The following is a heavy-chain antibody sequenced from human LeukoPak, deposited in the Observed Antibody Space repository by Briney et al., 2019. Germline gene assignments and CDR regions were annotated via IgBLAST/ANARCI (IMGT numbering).Heavy chain of an antibody. CDR1: GGSISSYY. Sequence: SGTLSLTCTVSGGSISSYYWSWIRQPPGKGLEWIAYISDIGSINYNPSLESRVTISLDTSKNQFSLKLSSVTAADTAVYYCAGHHPRNTVDFWGQGTLVTVSS. CDR3: AGHHPRNTVDF. V-gene: IGHV4-59*08. CDR2: ISDIGSI. J-gene: IGHJ4*02. D-gene: IGHD2/OR15-2a*01.